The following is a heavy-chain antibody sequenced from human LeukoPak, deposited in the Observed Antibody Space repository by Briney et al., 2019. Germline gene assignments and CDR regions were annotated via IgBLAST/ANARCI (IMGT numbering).Heavy chain of an antibody. Sequence: ASVKVSCKASGFTFSGYYMHWVRQAPGQGFEWMGWINPNSGGTNFAQKFQGRVTMTRDTPINTVYMELSSLGSDDTAVYYCARESRDTAWSLDLWGQGTLVTVSS. CDR1: GFTFSGYY. J-gene: IGHJ4*02. D-gene: IGHD1-1*01. V-gene: IGHV1-2*02. CDR2: INPNSGGT. CDR3: ARESRDTAWSLDL.